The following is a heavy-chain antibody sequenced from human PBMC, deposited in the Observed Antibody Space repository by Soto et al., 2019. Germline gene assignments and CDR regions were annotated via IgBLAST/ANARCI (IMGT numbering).Heavy chain of an antibody. J-gene: IGHJ6*02. CDR1: GGSISSYY. CDR3: ARIPYYGFWSGYRRGYYYHGMDV. D-gene: IGHD3-3*01. Sequence: PSGTLALTCTVSGGSISSYYWSWIRPPPGKGLEWIGYIYYSGRTNYNPPPKSRGTISVDTSKNQFSLKLSSVTAADTAVYYCARIPYYGFWSGYRRGYYYHGMDVRSQEXTV. V-gene: IGHV4-59*01. CDR2: IYYSGRT.